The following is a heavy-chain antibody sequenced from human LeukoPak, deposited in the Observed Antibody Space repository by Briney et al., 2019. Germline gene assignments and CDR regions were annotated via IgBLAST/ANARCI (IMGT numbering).Heavy chain of an antibody. J-gene: IGHJ4*02. CDR2: IYYSGST. CDR1: GGSISSSSYY. Sequence: PSETLSLTCTVSGGSISSSSYYWGWIRQPPGKGLEWIGSIYYSGSTYYNPSLKSRVTISVDTSKNQFSLKLSSVTAADTAVYYCARRDYSNRFDYWGQGTLVTVSS. D-gene: IGHD4-11*01. CDR3: ARRDYSNRFDY. V-gene: IGHV4-39*01.